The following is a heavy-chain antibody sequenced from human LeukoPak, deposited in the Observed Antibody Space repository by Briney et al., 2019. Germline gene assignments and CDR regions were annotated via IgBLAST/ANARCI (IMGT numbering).Heavy chain of an antibody. Sequence: GGSLRLSCAASGFTFSSYSMNWVRQAPGKGLEWVSSISSSSSYIYYADSVKGRFTISRDNAKNSLYLQMNSLRAEDTAVYYCARALGENWFDPWGQGTLSPSPQ. D-gene: IGHD3-10*01. CDR2: ISSSSSYI. CDR1: GFTFSSYS. CDR3: ARALGENWFDP. V-gene: IGHV3-21*01. J-gene: IGHJ5*02.